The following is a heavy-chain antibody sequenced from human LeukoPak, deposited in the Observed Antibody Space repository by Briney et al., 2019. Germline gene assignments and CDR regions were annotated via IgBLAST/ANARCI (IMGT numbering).Heavy chain of an antibody. J-gene: IGHJ6*04. CDR3: ARVVPGALGSYYYGMDV. V-gene: IGHV4-59*01. CDR1: GGSISSYY. Sequence: SETLSLTCTVSGGSISSYYWSWIRQPPGKGLEWIGHIYYSGSTNYNPSLKSRVTISVDTSKNQFSLELSSVTAADTAVYYCARVVPGALGSYYYGMDVWGKGTTVTVSS. D-gene: IGHD2-2*01. CDR2: IYYSGST.